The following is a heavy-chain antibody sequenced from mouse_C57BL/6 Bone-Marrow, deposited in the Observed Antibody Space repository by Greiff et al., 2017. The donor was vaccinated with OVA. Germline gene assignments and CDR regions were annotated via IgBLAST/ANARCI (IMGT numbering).Heavy chain of an antibody. CDR1: GFTFSDYG. CDR3: ARILGDYYAMDY. CDR2: ISSGSSTI. D-gene: IGHD3-1*01. J-gene: IGHJ4*01. V-gene: IGHV5-17*01. Sequence: DVKLVESGGGLVKPGGSLKLSCAASGFTFSDYGMHWVRQAPEKGLEWVAYISSGSSTIYYADTVKGRFTISRDNAKNTLFLQITSLRSEDTAMYYCARILGDYYAMDYWGQGTSVTVSS.